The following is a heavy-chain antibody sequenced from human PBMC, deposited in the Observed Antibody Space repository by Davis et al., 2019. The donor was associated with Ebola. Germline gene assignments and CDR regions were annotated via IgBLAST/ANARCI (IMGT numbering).Heavy chain of an antibody. J-gene: IGHJ5*02. CDR1: GYSFTSYW. CDR3: ARQTYYYDSSGYYYSGVFDP. CDR2: IYPGDSDT. D-gene: IGHD3-22*01. Sequence: GESLKISCKGSGYSFTSYWIGWVRQMPGKGLEWMGIIYPGDSDTRYSPSFQGQVTISADKSISTAYLQWSSLKASDTTMYYCARQTYYYDSSGYYYSGVFDPWGQGTLVTVSS. V-gene: IGHV5-51*01.